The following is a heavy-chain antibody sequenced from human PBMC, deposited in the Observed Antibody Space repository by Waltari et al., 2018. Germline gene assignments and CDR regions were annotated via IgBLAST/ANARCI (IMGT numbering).Heavy chain of an antibody. D-gene: IGHD2-15*01. J-gene: IGHJ4*02. CDR1: GGSFSGYY. V-gene: IGHV4-34*01. CDR3: ARTAGYCSGGSCYDY. Sequence: QVHLQQWGAGLLKPSETLSLTCAAYGGSFSGYYWSWIRQSPGKGLEWIGEINHTGSANYNPSLKSRLTISSDTSKNQVSLKLSSVTAADTAVYYCARTAGYCSGGSCYDYWGQGTLVTVSS. CDR2: INHTGSA.